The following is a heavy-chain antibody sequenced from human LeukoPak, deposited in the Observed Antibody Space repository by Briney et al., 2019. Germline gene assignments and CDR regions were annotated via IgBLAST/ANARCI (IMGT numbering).Heavy chain of an antibody. J-gene: IGHJ4*02. CDR2: IRSTAYGGTT. V-gene: IGHV3-49*05. CDR1: GFTFGDYG. Sequence: KTGGSLRLSCKASGFTFGDYGMSWFRQAPGKGLEWVGLIRSTAYGGTTEYAASVKGRFTLSRDDSQSIAYLQMNSLKTEDTAVYYCSRDSPSMVRGVILYWGQGTLVSVSS. D-gene: IGHD3-10*01. CDR3: SRDSPSMVRGVILY.